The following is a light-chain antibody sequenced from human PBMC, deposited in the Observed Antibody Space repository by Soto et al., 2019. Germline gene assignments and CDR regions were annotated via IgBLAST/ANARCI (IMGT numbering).Light chain of an antibody. Sequence: QSVLTQPPSVSGAPGQRVTISCTGSSSNIGAGYDVHWYQQLPGTAPKLLIYGNSNRPSGVPDRFSGSKSGTSASLAITGLQAEYVADYYGQSYDSSLSVYVVGTGTKVT. CDR1: SSNIGAGYD. J-gene: IGLJ1*01. CDR2: GNS. V-gene: IGLV1-40*01. CDR3: QSYDSSLSVYV.